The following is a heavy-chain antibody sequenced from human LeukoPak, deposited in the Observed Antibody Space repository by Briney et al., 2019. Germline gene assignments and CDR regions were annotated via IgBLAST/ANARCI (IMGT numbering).Heavy chain of an antibody. CDR1: GGSFSGYY. V-gene: IGHV4-34*01. J-gene: IGHJ3*02. CDR2: INHSGST. Sequence: ASETLSLTCAVYGGSFSGYYWSWIRQPPGKGLEWIGEINHSGSTNYNPSLKSRVTISVDTSKNQFPLKLSSVTAADTAVYYCASLVVVAATLTAFDIWGQGTMVTVSS. D-gene: IGHD2-15*01. CDR3: ASLVVVAATLTAFDI.